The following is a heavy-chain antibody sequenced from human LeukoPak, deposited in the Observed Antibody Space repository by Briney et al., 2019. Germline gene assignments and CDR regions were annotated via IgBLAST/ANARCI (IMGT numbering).Heavy chain of an antibody. CDR2: IYYSGST. D-gene: IGHD2-15*01. CDR1: GGSISSYY. J-gene: IGHJ4*02. V-gene: IGHV4-59*01. CDR3: ARTSLKMVAAFDY. Sequence: PSETLSLTCTVSGGSISSYYWSWIRQPPGKGLEWIGYIYYSGSTNYNPSLKSRVTISVDTSKNQFSLKLSSVTAADTAVYYCARTSLKMVAAFDYWGQGTLVTVSS.